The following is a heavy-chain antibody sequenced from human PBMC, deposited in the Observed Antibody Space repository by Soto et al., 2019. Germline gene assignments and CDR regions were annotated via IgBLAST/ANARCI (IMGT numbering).Heavy chain of an antibody. Sequence: GGSLRLSCAASGFSFSTYTMSWVRRAPGKGLEWVSAISGSGGSPSYADSVQGQVTISADKSISTAYLQWSSLKASDTAMYYCARQSIFGGIDYWGQGTLVTVSS. J-gene: IGHJ4*02. CDR2: ISGSGGSP. D-gene: IGHD3-3*01. V-gene: IGHV3-23*01. CDR3: ARQSIFGGIDY. CDR1: GFSFSTYT.